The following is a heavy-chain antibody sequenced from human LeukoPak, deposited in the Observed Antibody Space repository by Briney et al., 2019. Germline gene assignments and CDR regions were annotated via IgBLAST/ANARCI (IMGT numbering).Heavy chain of an antibody. D-gene: IGHD2-15*01. Sequence: SETLSLTCAVYGGSFSGYYWSGIRQPPGKGLEGMGEINHSGSTNYNPSLKSRVTISVDTSKNQFSLKLSSVTAADTAVHYCARSRLLHLPGHGMDVWGQGTTVTVSS. J-gene: IGHJ6*02. CDR3: ARSRLLHLPGHGMDV. CDR2: INHSGST. CDR1: GGSFSGYY. V-gene: IGHV4-34*01.